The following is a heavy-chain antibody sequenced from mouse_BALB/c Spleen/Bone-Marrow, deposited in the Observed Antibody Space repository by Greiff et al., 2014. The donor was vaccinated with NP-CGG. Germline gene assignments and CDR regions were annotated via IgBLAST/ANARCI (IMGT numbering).Heavy chain of an antibody. Sequence: QVQLKESGSVLVRPGDSVKLSCKASGYTFTSTWIHWAKQRPGQGLEWIGEIHPNSGNTKYNEKLKGKATLTADTSSSTAYVDLSSPTSEDSAVYYCTRDGVGGAMDYWGQGTSVTVSS. V-gene: IGHV1S130*01. CDR3: TRDGVGGAMDY. CDR1: GYTFTSTW. J-gene: IGHJ4*01. D-gene: IGHD2-3*01. CDR2: IHPNSGNT.